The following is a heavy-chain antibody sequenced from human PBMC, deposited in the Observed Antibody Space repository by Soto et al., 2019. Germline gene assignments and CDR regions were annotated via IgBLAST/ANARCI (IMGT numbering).Heavy chain of an antibody. CDR1: GFTFSSYS. J-gene: IGHJ4*02. CDR3: ARDLFPQGPGVVVPAAPNGY. CDR2: ISSSSSTI. V-gene: IGHV3-48*01. Sequence: PGGSLRLSCAASGFTFSSYSMNWVRQAPGKGLEWVSYISSSSSTIYYADSVKGRFTISRDNAKNSLYLQMNSLRAEDTAVYYCARDLFPQGPGVVVPAAPNGYWGQGTLVTVSS. D-gene: IGHD2-2*01.